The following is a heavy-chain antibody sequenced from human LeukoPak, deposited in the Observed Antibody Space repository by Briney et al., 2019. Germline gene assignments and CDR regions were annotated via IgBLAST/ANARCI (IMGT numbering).Heavy chain of an antibody. CDR1: GGTFSSYA. J-gene: IGHJ4*02. Sequence: SVKVSCKASGGTFSSYAISWVRQAPGQGLEWMGGIIPIFGTANYAQKLQGRVTMTRDTSTSTAYMELRSLSSDDTAVYYCARDPTNTSGRYAHFDYWGQGTLVTVSS. CDR3: ARDPTNTSGRYAHFDY. D-gene: IGHD6-19*01. V-gene: IGHV1-69*05. CDR2: IIPIFGTA.